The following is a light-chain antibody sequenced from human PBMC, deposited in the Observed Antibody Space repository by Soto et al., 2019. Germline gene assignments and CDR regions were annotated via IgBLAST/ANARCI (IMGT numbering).Light chain of an antibody. CDR2: GAS. CDR3: QQYNNWPPLT. CDR1: QSVSSN. V-gene: IGKV3-15*01. J-gene: IGKJ4*01. Sequence: EIVMTQSPATLSVSPGESATLSCRASQSVSSNLAWYQQKPGQAPRLLIYGASTRATGLPARFSGSGSGTEFTLTISSLQSEDFAVYYCQQYNNWPPLTFGGGTKVEIK.